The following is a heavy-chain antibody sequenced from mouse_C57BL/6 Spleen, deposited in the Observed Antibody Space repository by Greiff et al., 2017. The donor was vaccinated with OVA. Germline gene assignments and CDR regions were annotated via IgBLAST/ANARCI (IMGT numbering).Heavy chain of an antibody. Sequence: QVQLQQPGAELVKPGASVKLSCKASGYTFTSYWMHWVKQRPGQGLEWIGMIHPNSGSTNYNEKFKSKATLTVDKSSSTAYMQLSSLTSEDSAVYYCARENYGYDRQGDYWGQGTTLTVSS. J-gene: IGHJ2*01. CDR3: ARENYGYDRQGDY. CDR1: GYTFTSYW. CDR2: IHPNSGST. D-gene: IGHD2-2*01. V-gene: IGHV1-64*01.